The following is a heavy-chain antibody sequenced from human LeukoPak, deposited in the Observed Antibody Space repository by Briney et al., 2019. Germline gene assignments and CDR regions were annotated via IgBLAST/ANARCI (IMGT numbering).Heavy chain of an antibody. V-gene: IGHV3-11*01. CDR2: ISSSGYTI. J-gene: IGHJ4*02. D-gene: IGHD4-23*01. Sequence: PGGSLRLSCAASGFTFSDYYMSWIRQAPGKGLEWVSYISSSGYTIYCAESVKGRFTVSRDNAKHALSLQMNSLRDEDTAVYYCARELPSAVVTTANDFWGQGTLVTVSS. CDR1: GFTFSDYY. CDR3: ARELPSAVVTTANDF.